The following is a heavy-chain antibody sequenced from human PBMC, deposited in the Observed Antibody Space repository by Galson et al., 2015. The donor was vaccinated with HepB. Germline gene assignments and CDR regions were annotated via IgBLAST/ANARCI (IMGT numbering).Heavy chain of an antibody. CDR3: ARCAVLTGYINWYFDL. J-gene: IGHJ2*01. D-gene: IGHD3-9*01. Sequence: SLRLSCAASGFTFSGYSMNWVRQAPGKGLEWVSSFGSNIFYTDSVEGRFTTSRDNTKNSLYLQMNSLRAEDTAVYYGARCAVLTGYINWYFDLWGRGTLVTVSS. CDR1: GFTFSGYS. V-gene: IGHV3-21*01. CDR2: FGSNI.